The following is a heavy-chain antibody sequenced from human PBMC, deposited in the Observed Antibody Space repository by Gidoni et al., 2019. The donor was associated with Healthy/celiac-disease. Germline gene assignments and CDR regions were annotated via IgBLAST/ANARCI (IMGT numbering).Heavy chain of an antibody. Sequence: QVQLQASGPGLGKPSVTLSLTCTVSGGSLSSYYWSWIRQPPGKGLEWIVYIYYSGSTNYHPSLKSRVTISVDTSKIQFSLKLSSVTAADTAVYYCARQGRAVAGRNFDYWGQGTLVTVSS. CDR3: ARQGRAVAGRNFDY. CDR1: GGSLSSYY. CDR2: IYYSGST. D-gene: IGHD6-19*01. J-gene: IGHJ4*02. V-gene: IGHV4-59*08.